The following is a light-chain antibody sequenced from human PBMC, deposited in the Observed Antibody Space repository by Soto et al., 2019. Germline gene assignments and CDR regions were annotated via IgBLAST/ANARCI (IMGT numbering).Light chain of an antibody. CDR1: ESISIW. V-gene: IGKV1-5*03. Sequence: DIQMTQSPSTLSASVGDRVTITCWASESISIWLAWYQQKPGNAPKLLIYKASILQGGVPSRFSGSGSGTEFTLTISSLQPDDFATYYCQQYNTFSRTFGQGTKVEIK. CDR2: KAS. J-gene: IGKJ1*01. CDR3: QQYNTFSRT.